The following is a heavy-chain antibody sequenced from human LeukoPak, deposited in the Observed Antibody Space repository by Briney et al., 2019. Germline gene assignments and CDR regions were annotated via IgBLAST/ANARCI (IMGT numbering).Heavy chain of an antibody. V-gene: IGHV4-61*02. J-gene: IGHJ4*02. Sequence: TSETLSLTCTVSGGSISSSSYYWSWIRQPAGKGLEWIGRIYTSGSTNYNPSLKSRVTMSVDTSKNQFSLKLSSVTAADTAVYYCARGGGSLAARPIDYWGQGTLVTVSS. CDR1: GGSISSSSYY. CDR3: ARGGGSLAARPIDY. CDR2: IYTSGST. D-gene: IGHD6-6*01.